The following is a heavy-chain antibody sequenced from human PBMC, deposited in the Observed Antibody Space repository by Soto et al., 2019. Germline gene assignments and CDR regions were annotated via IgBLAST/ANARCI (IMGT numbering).Heavy chain of an antibody. D-gene: IGHD2-15*01. CDR2: IIPIFGTA. CDR1: GGTFSSYA. CDR3: ARVRGYCSGGSCYSTDV. V-gene: IGHV1-69*13. J-gene: IGHJ6*02. Sequence: ASVKVSCKASGGTFSSYAISWVRQAPGQGLEWMGGIIPIFGTANYAQKFQGRVTITADESTSTAYMELSSLRSEDTAVYYCARVRGYCSGGSCYSTDVWGQGTTVTVSS.